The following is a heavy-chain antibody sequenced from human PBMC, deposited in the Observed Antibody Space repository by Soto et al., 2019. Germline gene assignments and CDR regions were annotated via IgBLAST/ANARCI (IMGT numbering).Heavy chain of an antibody. J-gene: IGHJ6*02. V-gene: IGHV4-59*07. CDR3: ARGYYKFYYYYYGMDV. Sequence: SDTLSLSCTASGGSISSYYWSWIRQPPGKGLEWIGYIYYSGSTNYNPSLKSRVTISVDTSKNQFSLKLSSVTAADTAVYYCARGYYKFYYYYYGMDVWGQGTTVTVSS. CDR1: GGSISSYY. D-gene: IGHD1-26*01. CDR2: IYYSGST.